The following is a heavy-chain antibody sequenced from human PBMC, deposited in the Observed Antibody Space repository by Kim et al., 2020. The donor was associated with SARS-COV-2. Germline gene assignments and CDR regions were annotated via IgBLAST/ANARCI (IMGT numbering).Heavy chain of an antibody. V-gene: IGHV4-34*01. CDR3: ARGRSRRLEYQLLWRGYYYYGMDV. Sequence: SETLSLTCAVYGGSFSGYYWSWIRQPPGKGLEWIGEINHSGSTNYNPSLKSRVTISVDTSKNQFSLKLSSVTAADTAVYYCARGRSRRLEYQLLWRGYYYYGMDVWGQGTTVTVSS. CDR1: GGSFSGYY. J-gene: IGHJ6*02. D-gene: IGHD2-2*01. CDR2: INHSGST.